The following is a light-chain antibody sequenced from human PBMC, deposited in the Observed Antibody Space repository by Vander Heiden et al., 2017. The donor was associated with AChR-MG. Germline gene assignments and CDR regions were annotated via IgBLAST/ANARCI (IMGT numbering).Light chain of an antibody. V-gene: IGLV2-8*01. Sequence: QSALTHPPSAFGSPGPSVTISCTGPSSHVRHHNSVSWSQQHPGKAPKLMIDEVSKRPSGVPDRFSGSKSGNTASLTVSGLQAEDEADYYCSSYGGSNNLVFGGGTKLTVL. CDR1: SSHVRHHNS. CDR3: SSYGGSNNLV. J-gene: IGLJ3*02. CDR2: EVS.